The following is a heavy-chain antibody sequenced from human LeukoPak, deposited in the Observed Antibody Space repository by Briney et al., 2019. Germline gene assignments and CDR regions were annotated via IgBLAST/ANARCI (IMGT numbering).Heavy chain of an antibody. J-gene: IGHJ4*02. CDR2: IYSGGST. Sequence: GGSLRLSCAASGFTVSSNYMSWVRQAPGKGLEWVSVIYSGGSTYYADSVKGRFTISRDNSKNTLYLQMNSLRAEDTAVYYCARDRAYYYDSSGYYYFDHWGQGTLVTVSS. CDR3: ARDRAYYYDSSGYYYFDH. D-gene: IGHD3-22*01. V-gene: IGHV3-66*01. CDR1: GFTVSSNY.